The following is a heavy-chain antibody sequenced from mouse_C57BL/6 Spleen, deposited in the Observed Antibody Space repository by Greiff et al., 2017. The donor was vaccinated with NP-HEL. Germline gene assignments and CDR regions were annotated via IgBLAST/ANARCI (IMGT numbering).Heavy chain of an antibody. CDR2: IYPRSGNT. CDR3: ARITTVVHFDV. CDR1: GYTFTSYG. J-gene: IGHJ1*03. D-gene: IGHD1-1*01. Sequence: VKVVESGAELARPGASVKLSCKASGYTFTSYGISWVKQRTGQGLEWIGEIYPRSGNTYYNEKFKGKATLTADKSSSTAYMELRSLTSEDSAVYFCARITTVVHFDVWGTGTTVTVSS. V-gene: IGHV1-81*01.